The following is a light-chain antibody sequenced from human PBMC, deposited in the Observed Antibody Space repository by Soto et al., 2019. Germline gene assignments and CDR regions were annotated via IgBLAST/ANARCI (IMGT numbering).Light chain of an antibody. J-gene: IGLJ3*02. CDR3: QTWGTGIGV. CDR2: VNSDGSH. V-gene: IGLV4-69*01. CDR1: SGHSSNA. Sequence: QPVLTQSPSASASLGASVRLTCTLSSGHSSNAIAWHQQQPEKGPRYVMRVNSDGSHNKGDGIPDRFSGSSSGAERYLTISSLQSEDEADYYCQTWGTGIGVFGGGTKVTVL.